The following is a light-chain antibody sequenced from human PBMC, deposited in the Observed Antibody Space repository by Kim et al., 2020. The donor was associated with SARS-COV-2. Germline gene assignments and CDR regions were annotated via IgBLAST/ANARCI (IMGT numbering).Light chain of an antibody. V-gene: IGLV3-9*01. Sequence: SVARGQTARIIGGGNDIGIKNVHWYQQKPGQAPVLVIYRDSNRPSGIPERFSGSNSGNTANLTISRAQAGDEADYYCQVWDSSFVVFGGGTQLTVL. CDR1: DIGIKN. J-gene: IGLJ2*01. CDR2: RDS. CDR3: QVWDSSFVV.